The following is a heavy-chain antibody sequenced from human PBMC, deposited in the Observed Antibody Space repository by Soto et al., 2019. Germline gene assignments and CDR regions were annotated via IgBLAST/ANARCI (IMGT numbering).Heavy chain of an antibody. CDR1: GFTFSTYW. Sequence: EVQLVESGGGLVQPGGSLRLSCEASGFTFSTYWMSWVRQAPGKGLEWVANIRQDGSQKYLVDSVKGRFTISRDNAKNSLHLQRNSLGAEDSVVYYCVRYGSSGWHLDSWGQGTLVSVSS. CDR2: IRQDGSQK. J-gene: IGHJ4*02. D-gene: IGHD6-19*01. CDR3: VRYGSSGWHLDS. V-gene: IGHV3-7*01.